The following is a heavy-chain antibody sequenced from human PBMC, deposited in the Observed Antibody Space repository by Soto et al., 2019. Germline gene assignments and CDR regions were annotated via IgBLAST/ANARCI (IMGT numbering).Heavy chain of an antibody. CDR1: GFTFSSYG. D-gene: IGHD2-15*01. Sequence: GGSLRLSCAASGFTFSSYGMHWVRQAPGKGLEWVAVISYDGSNKYYADSVKGRFTISRDNSENTLYLQMNSLRAEDTAVYYCAKYGGNAGADYYGMDVWGQGTTVTVSS. CDR2: ISYDGSNK. V-gene: IGHV3-30*18. J-gene: IGHJ6*02. CDR3: AKYGGNAGADYYGMDV.